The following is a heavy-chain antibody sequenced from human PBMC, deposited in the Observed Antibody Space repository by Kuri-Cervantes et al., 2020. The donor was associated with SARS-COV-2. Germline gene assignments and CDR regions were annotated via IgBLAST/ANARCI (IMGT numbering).Heavy chain of an antibody. J-gene: IGHJ4*02. CDR2: IISIFGTA. D-gene: IGHD1-26*01. CDR3: ARGHSGSNEGYYFDY. CDR1: GGTFSSYA. Sequence: SVKVSCKASGGTFSSYAISWVRQAPGQGLEWMGGIISIFGTANYAQKFQGRVTITTDESTSTAYMELSSLRSEDTAVYYCARGHSGSNEGYYFDYWGQGTLVTVSS. V-gene: IGHV1-69*05.